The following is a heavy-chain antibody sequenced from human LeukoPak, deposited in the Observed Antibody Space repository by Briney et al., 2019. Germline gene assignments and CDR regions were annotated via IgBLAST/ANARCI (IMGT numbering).Heavy chain of an antibody. CDR3: AKGIYYYDSSGYQEAFDI. D-gene: IGHD3-22*01. V-gene: IGHV3-30*04. CDR1: GFIFSSHT. J-gene: IGHJ3*02. Sequence: AGGSLRLSCAASGFIFSSHTMHWVRQAPGKGLEWVALISYDGSNNFYADSVKGRFTISRDNSKNTLYLQVNSLRAEDTAVYSCAKGIYYYDSSGYQEAFDIWGQGTMVTVSS. CDR2: ISYDGSNN.